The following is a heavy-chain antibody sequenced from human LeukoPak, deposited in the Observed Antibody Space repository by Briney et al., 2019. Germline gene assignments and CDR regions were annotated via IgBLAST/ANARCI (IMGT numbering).Heavy chain of an antibody. V-gene: IGHV1-46*01. CDR3: ARDSPISGSYYGGLGY. CDR2: INPSGGST. CDR1: GYTFTSYY. D-gene: IGHD1-26*01. J-gene: IGHJ4*02. Sequence: ASVRVSCKASGYTFTSYYMHWVRQAPGQGLEWMGIINPSGGSTSYAQKFQGRVTMTRDTSTSTVYMELSSLRSEDTAVYYCARDSPISGSYYGGLGYWGQGTLVTVSS.